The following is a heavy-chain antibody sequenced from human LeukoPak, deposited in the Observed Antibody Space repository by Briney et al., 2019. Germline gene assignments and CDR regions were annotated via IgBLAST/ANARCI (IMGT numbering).Heavy chain of an antibody. D-gene: IGHD2-2*01. CDR1: GFSFSTYA. CDR2: ISGSGGST. CDR3: AKTPAVIVVVPAAIRFDY. J-gene: IGHJ4*02. Sequence: GGSLGLSCAASGFSFSTYAMSWVRQAPGKGLEWVSAISGSGGSTYYADSVKGRFTISRDNSKNTLYLQMNSLRAEDTAVYYCAKTPAVIVVVPAAIRFDYWGQGTLVTVSS. V-gene: IGHV3-23*01.